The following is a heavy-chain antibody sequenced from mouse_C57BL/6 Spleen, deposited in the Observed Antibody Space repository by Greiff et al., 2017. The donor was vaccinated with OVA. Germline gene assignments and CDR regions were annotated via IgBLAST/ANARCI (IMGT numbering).Heavy chain of an antibody. CDR3: ARHGGTPPFDY. CDR1: GFTFSSYG. CDR2: ISSGGSYT. V-gene: IGHV5-6*01. J-gene: IGHJ2*01. Sequence: EVKLVESGGDLVKPGGSLKLSCAASGFTFSSYGMSWVRQTPDKRLEWVATISSGGSYTYYPDSVKGRFTISRDNAKNTLYLQMSSLKSEDTAMYYCARHGGTPPFDYWGQGTTLTVSS. D-gene: IGHD2-14*01.